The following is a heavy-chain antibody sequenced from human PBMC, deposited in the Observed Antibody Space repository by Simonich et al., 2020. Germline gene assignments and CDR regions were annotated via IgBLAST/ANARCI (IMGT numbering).Heavy chain of an antibody. V-gene: IGHV1-2*06. CDR3: ASGWDWGFSHMSDY. J-gene: IGHJ4*02. Sequence: QVQLVQSGAEVKKPGASVKVSCKASGYTFTGYHMHGVRQAPGQGLEWMGRNNQNRGGTNYAQKFQGRVTMTRDTSISTAYMELSRLRSDDTAVYYCASGWDWGFSHMSDYWGQGTLVTVSS. CDR2: NNQNRGGT. D-gene: IGHD7-27*01. CDR1: GYTFTGYH.